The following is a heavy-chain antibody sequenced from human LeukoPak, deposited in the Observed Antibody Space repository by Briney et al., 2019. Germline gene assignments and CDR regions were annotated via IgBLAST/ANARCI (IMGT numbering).Heavy chain of an antibody. CDR3: ASLPYYYDSSGYYRHFDFDY. Sequence: SETLSLTCTVSGGSISSYYWSWIRQPPGKGLEWIGYIYYSGSTNYNPSLKSRVTISVDTSKNQFSLKLSSVTAADTAVYYCASLPYYYDSSGYYRHFDFDYWGQGTLVTVSS. D-gene: IGHD3-22*01. J-gene: IGHJ4*02. CDR1: GGSISSYY. CDR2: IYYSGST. V-gene: IGHV4-59*01.